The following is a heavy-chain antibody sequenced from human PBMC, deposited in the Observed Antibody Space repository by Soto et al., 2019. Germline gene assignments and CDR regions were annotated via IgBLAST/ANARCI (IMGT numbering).Heavy chain of an antibody. Sequence: ASVKVSCKASGYTFTSYDINWVQQATGQGLEWMGWMNPNSGNTGYAQKFQGRVTMTRNTSISTAYMELSSLRSEDTAVYYCERGRRGSSYYYYYYYMDVWGKGTTVTVSS. CDR3: ERGRRGSSYYYYYYYMDV. CDR2: MNPNSGNT. J-gene: IGHJ6*03. V-gene: IGHV1-8*01. CDR1: GYTFTSYD. D-gene: IGHD6-6*01.